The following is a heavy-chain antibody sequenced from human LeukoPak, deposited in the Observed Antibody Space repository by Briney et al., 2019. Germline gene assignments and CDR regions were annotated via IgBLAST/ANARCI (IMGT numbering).Heavy chain of an antibody. J-gene: IGHJ3*02. CDR1: GGSISSSSYY. D-gene: IGHD2-21*02. CDR3: ARSRYCGGDCRYAFDI. CDR2: IYYSGRT. V-gene: IGHV4-39*01. Sequence: ETLSLTCTVSGGSISSSSYYWGWVRQPPGTGLEWVGSIYYSGRTYYNPSLKSRVTISVNTSKNQFSLKLSSVTAADTAVYYCARSRYCGGDCRYAFDIWGQGTMVTVSS.